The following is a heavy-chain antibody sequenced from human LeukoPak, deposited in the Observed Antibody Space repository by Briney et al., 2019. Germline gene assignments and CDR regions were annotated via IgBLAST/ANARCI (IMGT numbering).Heavy chain of an antibody. J-gene: IGHJ3*02. CDR1: GASISSNSYY. V-gene: IGHV4-39*01. CDR2: IYYSGST. Sequence: SETLSLTCTVSGASISSNSYYWGWIRQSPGKGLEWIGSIYYSGSTYYNPSLKSRVTISVDTSKNQFSLKLSSVTAADTAVYYCARRTPWGDILTGARRDAFDIWGQGTMVTVSS. CDR3: ARRTPWGDILTGARRDAFDI. D-gene: IGHD3-9*01.